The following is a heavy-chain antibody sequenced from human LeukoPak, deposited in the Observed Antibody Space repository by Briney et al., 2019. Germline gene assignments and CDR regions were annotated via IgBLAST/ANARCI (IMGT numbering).Heavy chain of an antibody. CDR2: ISERGGST. D-gene: IGHD3-10*01. V-gene: IGHV3-23*01. CDR3: AKRGVVIRGILVIGYHQEAYHYDY. CDR1: GISLSNYA. Sequence: GGSLRLSCVVSGISLSNYAMSWVRQAPGKGLEWVSYISERGGSTTYADSVKGRFTISRDNSLNTMYLQMSSLRAEDTAVYFCAKRGVVIRGILVIGYHQEAYHYDYWGQGVLVTVSS. J-gene: IGHJ4*02.